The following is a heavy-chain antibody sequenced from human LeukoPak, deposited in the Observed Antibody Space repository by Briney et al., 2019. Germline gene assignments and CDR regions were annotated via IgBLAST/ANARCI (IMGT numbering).Heavy chain of an antibody. J-gene: IGHJ4*02. CDR2: IADIATK. D-gene: IGHD1-14*01. CDR1: GASITSGAYY. V-gene: IGHV4-31*03. Sequence: SETLSLTCSVSGASITSGAYYWSWLRQHPEKGLEWIGYIADIATKFYSPSFKSRVSISMDPSKNLFSLSLTSLTAADTAVYYCARARMGPVPFDSWGQGILVTVSS. CDR3: ARARMGPVPFDS.